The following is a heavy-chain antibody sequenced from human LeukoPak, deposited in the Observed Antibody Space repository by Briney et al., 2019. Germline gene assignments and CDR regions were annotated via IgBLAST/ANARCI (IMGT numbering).Heavy chain of an antibody. V-gene: IGHV1-2*02. D-gene: IGHD1-1*01. CDR2: INPDKGDT. J-gene: IGHJ3*01. Sequence: GASVKVSYKASGYTFDNYYIHWVRQARGQGLEWVGRINPDKGDTTYARRLQGRVTMTRDTSTNTAYMELRRLTSDDAAVYYCARDPAWNGFDAWGQGTLVTIS. CDR3: ARDPAWNGFDA. CDR1: GYTFDNYY.